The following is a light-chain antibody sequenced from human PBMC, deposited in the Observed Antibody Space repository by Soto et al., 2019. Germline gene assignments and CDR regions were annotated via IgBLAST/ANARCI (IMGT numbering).Light chain of an antibody. V-gene: IGLV1-44*01. CDR3: EAWDDSLNGPV. CDR2: SNN. J-gene: IGLJ3*02. Sequence: QSVLTQPPSASGTPGQRVTISCSGRSSNIGSNTVNWYQQLPGTAPKLLIYSNNQRPSGVPDRFSGSKSGTSASLAISGLQSEDEADYYCEAWDDSLNGPVFGGGTKLTVL. CDR1: SSNIGSNT.